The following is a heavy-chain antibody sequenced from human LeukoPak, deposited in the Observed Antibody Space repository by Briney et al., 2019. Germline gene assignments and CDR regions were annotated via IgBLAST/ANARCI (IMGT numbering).Heavy chain of an antibody. CDR3: ARTAPLLPDVPSYYYGMGV. J-gene: IGHJ6*02. CDR1: GYSFTSYW. D-gene: IGHD2-15*01. Sequence: GESLKISCKGFGYSFTSYWIAWVRQMPGKGLEWMGIIYPGDSDTRYSPSFQGQVTISADKSNSTAYLQWSSLKASDTAMYYCARTAPLLPDVPSYYYGMGVWGQGTTVTVSS. V-gene: IGHV5-51*01. CDR2: IYPGDSDT.